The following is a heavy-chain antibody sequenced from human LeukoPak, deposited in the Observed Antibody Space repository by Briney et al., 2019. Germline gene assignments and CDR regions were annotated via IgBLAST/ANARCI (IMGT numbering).Heavy chain of an antibody. CDR2: IHYSGTT. V-gene: IGHV4-39*07. Sequence: PSETLSLTCTVSGASIDRGRYYWGWIRQPPGKGLEWIGSIHYSGTTYYNPSLKSRVTISIDTSNNQLSLKLSSVTAADTAVYCARGTPYNPWGQGTLVTVSS. D-gene: IGHD4-11*01. CDR1: GASIDRGRYY. CDR3: ARGTPYNP. J-gene: IGHJ5*02.